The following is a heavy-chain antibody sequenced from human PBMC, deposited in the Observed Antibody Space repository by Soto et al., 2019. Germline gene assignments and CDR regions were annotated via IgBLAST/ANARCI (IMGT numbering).Heavy chain of an antibody. J-gene: IGHJ5*02. CDR2: IYHSGST. Sequence: PSETLSLTCAVSGGSISSGGYSWSWIRQPPGKGLEWFGYIYHSGSTYYNPSLKSRVTISVDRSKNQFSLKLSSVTAADTAEYYCARGGILTANWFDPWGQGTLVTVSS. D-gene: IGHD3-9*01. CDR1: GGSISSGGYS. CDR3: ARGGILTANWFDP. V-gene: IGHV4-30-2*01.